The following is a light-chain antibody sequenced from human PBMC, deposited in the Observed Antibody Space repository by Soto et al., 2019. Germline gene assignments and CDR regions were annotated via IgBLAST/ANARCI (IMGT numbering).Light chain of an antibody. CDR2: DTS. CDR1: QTLSNSF. Sequence: EIALTQSPGTLSLSPGERATLSCRASQTLSNSFIAWYQRKPGQAPRLLVYDTSTRATGIPDRYSGSGSGTDFTLTISRLEPEDFAVFFCQQYGTSEITFGQGTRLEIK. V-gene: IGKV3-20*01. CDR3: QQYGTSEIT. J-gene: IGKJ5*01.